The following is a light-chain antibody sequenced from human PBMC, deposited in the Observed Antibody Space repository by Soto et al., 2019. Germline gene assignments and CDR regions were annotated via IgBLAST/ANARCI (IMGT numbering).Light chain of an antibody. CDR1: SSDVGGYNY. CDR2: EVS. V-gene: IGLV2-8*01. J-gene: IGLJ2*01. CDR3: SSYAGSNNFVV. Sequence: QSALTQPPSASGSPGQSVTISCTGTSSDVGGYNYVSWYQQHPGKAPKLMIYEVSKRPSGVPDRFSGSKSGNTASLTGSGLQAEDEADYYCSSYAGSNNFVVFGGGTQLTVL.